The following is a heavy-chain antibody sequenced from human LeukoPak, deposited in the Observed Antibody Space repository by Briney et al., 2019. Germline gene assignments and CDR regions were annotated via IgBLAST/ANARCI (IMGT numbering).Heavy chain of an antibody. CDR3: ARSATLLWFGELLQQDYFDY. J-gene: IGHJ4*02. D-gene: IGHD3-10*01. CDR1: GGSFSSYY. Sequence: PSETLSLTCAVYGGSFSSYYWSWIRQPPGKGLEWIGEINHSGSTNYNPSLKSRVTISVDTSKNQFSLKLSSVTAADTAVYYCARSATLLWFGELLQQDYFDYWGQGTLVTVSS. V-gene: IGHV4-34*01. CDR2: INHSGST.